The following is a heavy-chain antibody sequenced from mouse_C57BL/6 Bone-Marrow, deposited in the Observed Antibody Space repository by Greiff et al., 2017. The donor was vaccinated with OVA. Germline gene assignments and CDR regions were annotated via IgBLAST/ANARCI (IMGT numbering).Heavy chain of an antibody. J-gene: IGHJ4*01. CDR2: IRSKSNNYAT. V-gene: IGHV10-1*01. D-gene: IGHD1-1*01. Sequence: EVQRVESGGGLVQPKGSLKLSCAASGFSFNTYAMNWVRQAPGKGLEWVARIRSKSNNYATYYADSVKDRFTISRDDSESMLYLQMNNLKTEDTAMYYCVRQATGAMDYWGQGTSVTVSS. CDR3: VRQATGAMDY. CDR1: GFSFNTYA.